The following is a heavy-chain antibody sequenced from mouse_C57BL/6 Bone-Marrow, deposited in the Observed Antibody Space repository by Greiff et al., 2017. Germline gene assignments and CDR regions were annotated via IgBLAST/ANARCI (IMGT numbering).Heavy chain of an antibody. CDR3: ARSIMTTVVATCPYAMDY. D-gene: IGHD1-1*01. J-gene: IGHJ4*01. CDR1: GYTFTSYW. V-gene: IGHV1-72*01. CDR2: IDPNSGGT. Sequence: QVQLQQPGAELVKPGASVKLSCKASGYTFTSYWMHWVKQRPGRGLEWIGRIDPNSGGTKYNEKFKSKATLTVDKPSSTAYMQLSSLTSEDSAVYYCARSIMTTVVATCPYAMDYWGQGTSVTVSS.